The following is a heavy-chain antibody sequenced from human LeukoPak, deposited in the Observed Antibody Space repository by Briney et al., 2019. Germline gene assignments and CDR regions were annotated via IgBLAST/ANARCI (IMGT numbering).Heavy chain of an antibody. CDR1: GFTFSSYG. D-gene: IGHD6-13*01. CDR2: ISYDGSNK. Sequence: PGRSLRLSCAASGFTFSSYGMHWVRQAPGKGLEWVAVISYDGSNKYYADSVKGRFTISRDNSKNTLYLQMNSLRAEDTAVYYCAKDKTPWGSSSWYYFDYWGQGTLVTVSS. V-gene: IGHV3-30*18. J-gene: IGHJ4*02. CDR3: AKDKTPWGSSSWYYFDY.